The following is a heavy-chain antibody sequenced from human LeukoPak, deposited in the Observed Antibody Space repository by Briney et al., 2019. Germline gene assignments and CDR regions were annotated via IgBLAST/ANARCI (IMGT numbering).Heavy chain of an antibody. CDR1: GGTFSSYA. D-gene: IGHD5-18*01. V-gene: IGHV1-69*04. CDR2: IIPIFGIA. J-gene: IGHJ5*02. CDR3: AREGYSYGNA. Sequence: ASVTVSCKASGGTFSSYAISWVRQAPGQGLEWMGRIIPIFGIANYAQKFQGRVTITADKSTSTAYMELSSLRSEDTAVYCCAREGYSYGNAWGQGTLVTVSS.